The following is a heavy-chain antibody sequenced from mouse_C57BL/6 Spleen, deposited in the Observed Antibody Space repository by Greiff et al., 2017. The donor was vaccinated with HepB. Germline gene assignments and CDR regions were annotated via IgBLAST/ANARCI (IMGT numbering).Heavy chain of an antibody. CDR3: ARKSLYDYDGTPFAY. V-gene: IGHV5-6*02. CDR2: ISSGGSYT. J-gene: IGHJ3*01. Sequence: DVKLVESGGDLVKPGGSLKLSCAASGFTFSSYGMSWVRQTPDKRLEWVATISSGGSYTYYPDSVKGRFTISRDNAKNTLYLQMSSLKSEDTAMYYCARKSLYDYDGTPFAYWGQGTLVTVSA. CDR1: GFTFSSYG. D-gene: IGHD2-4*01.